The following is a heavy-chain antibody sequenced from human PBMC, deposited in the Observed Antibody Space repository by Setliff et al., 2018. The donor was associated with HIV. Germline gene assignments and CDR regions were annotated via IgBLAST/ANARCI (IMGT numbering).Heavy chain of an antibody. CDR2: INLNSGGT. V-gene: IGHV1-2*02. Sequence: GASVKVSCKASGYTFTGYYMHWVRQAPGQGLEWMGWINLNSGGTDYAQEFQGRVTMTRDTSISTAYMELSSLRSEDTAVYYCARVFLGLDSRAYSNWFDPWGQGTLVTVSS. D-gene: IGHD3-22*01. CDR1: GYTFTGYY. J-gene: IGHJ5*02. CDR3: ARVFLGLDSRAYSNWFDP.